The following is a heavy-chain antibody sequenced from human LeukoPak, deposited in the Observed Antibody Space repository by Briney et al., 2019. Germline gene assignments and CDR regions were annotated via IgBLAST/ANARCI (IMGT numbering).Heavy chain of an antibody. D-gene: IGHD4-23*01. Sequence: ASVKVSCNASGDTFSGYYLHWVRQPPGQGLEWMGGINPNSGGTNYAQNFQGRVTMTRDTSISTAYMELSRLRSDDTAVYYCARDQEAYGGIPDYWGQGTLVTVSS. CDR3: ARDQEAYGGIPDY. CDR2: INPNSGGT. V-gene: IGHV1-2*02. J-gene: IGHJ4*02. CDR1: GDTFSGYY.